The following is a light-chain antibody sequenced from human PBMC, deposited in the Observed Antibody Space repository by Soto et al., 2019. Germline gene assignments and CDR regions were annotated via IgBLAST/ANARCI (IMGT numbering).Light chain of an antibody. Sequence: EILMTQSPVTLSVSPGESATLSCRASQSVSSNLAWYQQKPGQAPSLLIYGEFTRATGIPDRFSGTGSGTEFNLTISSLQSEDFALYYCQQYNDWPLTCGQGTKVDIK. CDR3: QQYNDWPLT. CDR2: GEF. CDR1: QSVSSN. J-gene: IGKJ1*01. V-gene: IGKV3-15*01.